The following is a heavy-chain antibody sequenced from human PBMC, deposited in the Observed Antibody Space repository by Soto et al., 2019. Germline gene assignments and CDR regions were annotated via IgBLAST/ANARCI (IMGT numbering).Heavy chain of an antibody. CDR3: ARQEKSIAAGFDY. J-gene: IGHJ4*02. CDR1: DGNIGGRGCC. D-gene: IGHD6-6*01. CDR2: IYYSGST. Sequence: TVVDGNIGGRGCCWVWIRKPPGKGLEWIGRIYYSGSTYYNPSLMRRVTISVDTSKNQCSLKLSSVTAADTSVYYCARQEKSIAAGFDYWGQGTLVTVSS. V-gene: IGHV4-39*01.